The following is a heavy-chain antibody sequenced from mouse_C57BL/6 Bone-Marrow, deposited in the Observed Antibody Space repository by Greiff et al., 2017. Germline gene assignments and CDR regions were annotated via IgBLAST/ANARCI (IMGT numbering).Heavy chain of an antibody. CDR2: IYPGDGDT. CDR1: GYAFSSYW. Sequence: QVQLQQSGAELVKPGASVKISCKASGYAFSSYWMNWVKQRPGKGLEWIGQIYPGDGDTNYNGKFKGKATLTADKSSSTAYMQLSSLTSEDSAVYFCARLHYDYEEGYWGQGTTLTVSS. J-gene: IGHJ2*01. CDR3: ARLHYDYEEGY. D-gene: IGHD2-4*01. V-gene: IGHV1-80*01.